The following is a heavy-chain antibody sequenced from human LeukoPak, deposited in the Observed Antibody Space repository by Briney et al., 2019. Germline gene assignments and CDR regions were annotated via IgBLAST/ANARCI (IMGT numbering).Heavy chain of an antibody. V-gene: IGHV3-7*01. CDR3: ARFGRSSGHRGPDY. CDR1: GFTFSSYW. J-gene: IGHJ4*02. Sequence: PGGSLRLSCAASGFTFSSYWMSWVRQAPGKGLEWVANIKQDGSEKYYVDSVKGRFTISRDNAKNSLYLQMNSLRAEDTAVYYCARFGRSSGHRGPDYWGQGTLVTVSS. CDR2: IKQDGSEK. D-gene: IGHD6-19*01.